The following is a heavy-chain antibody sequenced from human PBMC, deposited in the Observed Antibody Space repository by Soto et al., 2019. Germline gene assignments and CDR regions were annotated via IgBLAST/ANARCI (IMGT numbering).Heavy chain of an antibody. V-gene: IGHV3-21*01. D-gene: IGHD5-18*01. CDR3: ATDWEYSYGFSFDY. CDR2: ISASGTYI. J-gene: IGHJ4*02. Sequence: GGSLRLSCAVSGLTFTNYNVNWVRQAPGKGLEWVSFISASGTYIYYADSVKGRFTISRDNAKNSLYLQMNSLRAEDTSIYYCATDWEYSYGFSFDYWGQGTLVTVSS. CDR1: GLTFTNYN.